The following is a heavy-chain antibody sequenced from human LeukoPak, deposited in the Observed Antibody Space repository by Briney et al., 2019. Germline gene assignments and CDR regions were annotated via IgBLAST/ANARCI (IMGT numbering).Heavy chain of an antibody. V-gene: IGHV3-23*01. CDR1: GFTFSSYA. Sequence: GGSLRLSCAASGFTFSSYAMSWVRQAPGKGLEWVSAISGSGGSTYYADSVKGRFTISRDNSKNTVYLQMNNLRAEDTAVYYCAKDPRLNIEARPYWGQGALVTVSS. CDR2: ISGSGGST. D-gene: IGHD6-6*01. J-gene: IGHJ4*02. CDR3: AKDPRLNIEARPY.